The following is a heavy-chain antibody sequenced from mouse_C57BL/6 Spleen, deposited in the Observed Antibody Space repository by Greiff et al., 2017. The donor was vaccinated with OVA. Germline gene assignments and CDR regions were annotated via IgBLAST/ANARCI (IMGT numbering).Heavy chain of an antibody. D-gene: IGHD2-5*01. CDR3: ARKNYSTYAMDY. Sequence: EVNLVESGGGLVKPGGSLKLSCAASGFTFSDYGMHWVRQAPEKGLEWVAYISSGSSTIYYADTVKGRFTISRDNAKNTLFLQMTSLRSEDTAMYYCARKNYSTYAMDYWGQGTSVTVSS. CDR1: GFTFSDYG. CDR2: ISSGSSTI. J-gene: IGHJ4*01. V-gene: IGHV5-17*01.